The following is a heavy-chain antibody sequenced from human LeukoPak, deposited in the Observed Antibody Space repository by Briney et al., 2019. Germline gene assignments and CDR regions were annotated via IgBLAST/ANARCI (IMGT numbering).Heavy chain of an antibody. CDR2: IIPISGTA. CDR1: GGTFSSYA. CDR3: ARGVYDSSGYYYFDD. Sequence: ASVKVSCKASGGTFSSYAISWVRQAPGQGLEWMGGIIPISGTANYAQKFQGRVTITADESTSTAYMELSSLRSEDTAVYYCARGVYDSSGYYYFDDWGQGTLVTVSS. J-gene: IGHJ4*02. D-gene: IGHD3-22*01. V-gene: IGHV1-69*13.